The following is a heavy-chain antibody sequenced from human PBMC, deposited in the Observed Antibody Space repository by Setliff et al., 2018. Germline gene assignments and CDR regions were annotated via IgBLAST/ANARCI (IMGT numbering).Heavy chain of an antibody. CDR3: ARATLTIFGVVTPFDY. V-gene: IGHV3-21*01. CDR2: ISSSSSYI. Sequence: PGGSLRLSCAASAFTFSSYSMNWVRQAPGKGLEWVSSISSSSSYIYYADSVKGRFTISRDNAKNSLYLQMNSLRAEDTAVCYCARATLTIFGVVTPFDYWGQGTLVTVSS. D-gene: IGHD3-3*01. CDR1: AFTFSSYS. J-gene: IGHJ4*02.